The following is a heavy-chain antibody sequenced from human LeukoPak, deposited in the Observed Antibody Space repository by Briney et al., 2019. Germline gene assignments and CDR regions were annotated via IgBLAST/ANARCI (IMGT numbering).Heavy chain of an antibody. J-gene: IGHJ4*02. V-gene: IGHV1-8*01. CDR1: GYTFTSYD. D-gene: IGHD3-10*01. CDR2: MNPNSGNT. Sequence: ASVKVSCRASGYTFTSYDINWVRQATGQGLEWMGWMNPNSGNTGYARKFQGRVTMTRNTSISTAYMELSSLRSEDTAVYYCARGGPSGSYFRLFDYWGQGTLVTVSS. CDR3: ARGGPSGSYFRLFDY.